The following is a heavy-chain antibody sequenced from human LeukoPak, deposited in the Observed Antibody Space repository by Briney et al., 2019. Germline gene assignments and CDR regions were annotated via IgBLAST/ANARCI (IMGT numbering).Heavy chain of an antibody. D-gene: IGHD3-3*01. V-gene: IGHV1-69*06. CDR3: ARDRSLEYYFDY. CDR2: IIPIFGTA. J-gene: IGHJ4*02. CDR1: GGTFSSYA. Sequence: GASVKVSCKASGGTFSSYAISWVRQAPGQGLEWMGGIIPIFGTANYAQKFQGRVTITADKSTSTAYMELSSLRSEDTAVYYCARDRSLEYYFDYWGQGTLVTVSS.